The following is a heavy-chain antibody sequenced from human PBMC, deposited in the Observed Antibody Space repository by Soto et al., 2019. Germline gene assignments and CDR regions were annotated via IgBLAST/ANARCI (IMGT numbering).Heavy chain of an antibody. Sequence: SVKVSCKASGGTFSSYAISWVRQAPGHGLEWMGGIIPIFGTANYAQKFQGRVTITADKSTSTAYMELSSLRSEDTAVYYCAREYGGYDSAYFDYWGQGTLVTVSS. CDR1: GGTFSSYA. J-gene: IGHJ4*02. D-gene: IGHD5-12*01. CDR3: AREYGGYDSAYFDY. V-gene: IGHV1-69*06. CDR2: IIPIFGTA.